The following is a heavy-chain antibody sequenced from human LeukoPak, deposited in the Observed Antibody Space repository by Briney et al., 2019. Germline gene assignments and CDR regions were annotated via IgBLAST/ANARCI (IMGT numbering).Heavy chain of an antibody. CDR1: GGTFSSYA. D-gene: IGHD6-13*01. CDR2: IIPIFGTA. J-gene: IGHJ5*02. Sequence: SVKVSCKASGGTFSSYAISWVRQAPGQGLEWMGGIIPIFGTANYAQKFQGRVTITADGSTSTAYMELSSLRSEDTAVYYCASHSSSWLGERYWFDPWGQGTLVTVSS. CDR3: ASHSSSWLGERYWFDP. V-gene: IGHV1-69*01.